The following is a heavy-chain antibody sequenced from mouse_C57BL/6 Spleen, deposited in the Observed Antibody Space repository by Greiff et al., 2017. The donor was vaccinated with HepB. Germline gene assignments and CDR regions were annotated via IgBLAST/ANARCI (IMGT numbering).Heavy chain of an antibody. V-gene: IGHV1-52*01. CDR3: ARGVRYWYFDV. CDR2: IDPSDSET. D-gene: IGHD2-14*01. CDR1: GYTFTSYW. Sequence: VQLQQSGAELVRPGSSVKLSCKASGYTFTSYWMHWVKQRPIQGLEWIGNIDPSDSETHYNQKFKDKATLTVDKSSSKAYMQFSSLTSEDSAVYYCARGVRYWYFDVWGTGTTVTVSS. J-gene: IGHJ1*03.